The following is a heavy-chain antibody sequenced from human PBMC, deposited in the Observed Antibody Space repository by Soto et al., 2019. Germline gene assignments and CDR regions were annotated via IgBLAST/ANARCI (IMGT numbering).Heavy chain of an antibody. CDR3: ARDLGTDYYGSGSSPNENWFDP. J-gene: IGHJ5*02. Sequence: QVQLVQSGAEVKKPGASVKVSCKASGYTFTSYYMHWVRQAPGQGLEWMGIINPIGGSTSYAQKFKGRVTMTRDTSTGTVYMELSSLRSEDTAVYYCARDLGTDYYGSGSSPNENWFDPWGQGTLVTVSS. CDR2: INPIGGST. V-gene: IGHV1-46*01. D-gene: IGHD3-10*01. CDR1: GYTFTSYY.